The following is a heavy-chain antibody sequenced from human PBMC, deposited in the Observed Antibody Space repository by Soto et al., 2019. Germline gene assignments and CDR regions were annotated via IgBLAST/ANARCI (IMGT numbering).Heavy chain of an antibody. D-gene: IGHD3-3*01. V-gene: IGHV4-59*01. J-gene: IGHJ6*02. CDR3: ARWTYYDFWSGYPPSFRYGMDV. CDR1: GGSISSYY. Sequence: SETLSLTCTVSGGSISSYYWSWIRQPPGKGLEWIGYIYYSGSTNYNPSLKSRVTISVDTSKNQFSLKLGSVTAADTAVYYCARWTYYDFWSGYPPSFRYGMDVWGQGTTVTVSS. CDR2: IYYSGST.